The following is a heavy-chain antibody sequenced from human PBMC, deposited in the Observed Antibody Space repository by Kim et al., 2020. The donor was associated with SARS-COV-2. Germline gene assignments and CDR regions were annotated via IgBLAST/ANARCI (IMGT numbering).Heavy chain of an antibody. CDR1: GFTFSSYE. CDR3: ARDEMLVLGY. Sequence: GGSLRLSCAASGFTFSSYEMNWVRQAPGKGLEWVSYISSSGSTIYYADSVKGRFTISRDNAKNSLYLQMNSLRAEDTAVYYCARDEMLVLGYWGQGTLVTVSS. J-gene: IGHJ4*02. V-gene: IGHV3-48*03. D-gene: IGHD6-13*01. CDR2: ISSSGSTI.